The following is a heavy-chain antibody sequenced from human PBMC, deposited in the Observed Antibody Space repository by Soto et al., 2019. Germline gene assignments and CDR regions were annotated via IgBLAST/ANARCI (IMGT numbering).Heavy chain of an antibody. V-gene: IGHV4-39*02. D-gene: IGHD5-18*01. CDR2: IYYSGST. CDR1: GGSISSSSYY. J-gene: IGHJ4*02. CDR3: AREERGYSYTYVRGY. Sequence: QLQLQESGPGLVKPSETLSLTCTVSGGSISSSSYYWGWIRQPPGKGLEWIGSIYYSGSTYYNPSLNSLVTMSVDTSKNQFSLKLSSVTAADTAVYYCAREERGYSYTYVRGYWGPGTLVTVSS.